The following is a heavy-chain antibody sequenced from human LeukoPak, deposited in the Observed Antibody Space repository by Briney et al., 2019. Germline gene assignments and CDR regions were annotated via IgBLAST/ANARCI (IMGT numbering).Heavy chain of an antibody. Sequence: GGSLRLSCAASGFTFSDYTMNWVRQAPGKGLEWVSSIRSTGLYTYYADSVKGRFTISRDNAKNSLYLQMNSLTAEDTAVYYCARASSIDYWGQGTLVTVSS. D-gene: IGHD3-10*01. CDR2: IRSTGLYT. V-gene: IGHV3-21*01. J-gene: IGHJ4*02. CDR3: ARASSIDY. CDR1: GFTFSDYT.